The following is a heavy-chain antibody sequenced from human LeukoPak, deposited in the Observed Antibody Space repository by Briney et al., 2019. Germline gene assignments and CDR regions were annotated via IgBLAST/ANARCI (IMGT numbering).Heavy chain of an antibody. CDR1: GGSFRGYY. J-gene: IGHJ5*02. CDR3: ARSYCGGDCYSLGWFDP. CDR2: INHSGST. D-gene: IGHD2-21*01. Sequence: PSETLSLTCAVYGGSFRGYYWSWIRQPPGKGLEWIGEINHSGSTNYNPSLKSRVTISVDTSKNQFSLKLSSVTVADTAVYYCARSYCGGDCYSLGWFDPWGQGALVTVSS. V-gene: IGHV4-34*01.